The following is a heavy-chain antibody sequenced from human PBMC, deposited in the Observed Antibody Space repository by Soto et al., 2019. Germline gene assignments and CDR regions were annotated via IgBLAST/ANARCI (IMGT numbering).Heavy chain of an antibody. V-gene: IGHV3-9*01. Sequence: EVQLVESGGGLVQPGRSLRLSCAASGFTFDDYAMHWVRQAPGKGLEWVSGVSWNSGSIGNADSVKGRFTISRDNPKTSLYLKMNSLKADDTALYYSAKVTGGEHLNFHFNYAMDLGGQVPT. D-gene: IGHD1-26*01. J-gene: IGHJ6*02. CDR1: GFTFDDYA. CDR3: AKVTGGEHLNFHFNYAMDL. CDR2: VSWNSGSI.